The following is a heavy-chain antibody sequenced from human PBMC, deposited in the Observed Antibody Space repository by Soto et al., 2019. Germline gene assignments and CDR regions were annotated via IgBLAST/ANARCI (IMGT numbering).Heavy chain of an antibody. CDR3: ARDGTYYYDSSGYYYAGNWFDP. D-gene: IGHD3-22*01. CDR1: GGTFSSYA. V-gene: IGHV1-69*01. J-gene: IGHJ5*02. CDR2: IIPIFGTA. Sequence: QVQLVQSGAEVKKPGSSVKVSCKASGGTFSSYAISWVRQAPGQGLEWMGGIIPIFGTANYAQKFQGRVTITADESTSTAYMELSRLRSEDTAVYYCARDGTYYYDSSGYYYAGNWFDPWGQGTLVTVSS.